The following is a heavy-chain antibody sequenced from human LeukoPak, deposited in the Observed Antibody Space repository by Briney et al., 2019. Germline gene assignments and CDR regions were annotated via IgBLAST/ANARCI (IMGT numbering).Heavy chain of an antibody. V-gene: IGHV4-34*01. CDR3: ARGSQAATYIAAAGTVDS. J-gene: IGHJ4*02. D-gene: IGHD6-13*01. Sequence: PSETLSLTCAVYGGSFSVYYWSWIRQPPGKGLEWIGEINHSGSTNYNPSLKSRVTISVDTSKNQFSLKLSSVTAADTAVYYCARGSQAATYIAAAGTVDSWGQGTLVTVSS. CDR1: GGSFSVYY. CDR2: INHSGST.